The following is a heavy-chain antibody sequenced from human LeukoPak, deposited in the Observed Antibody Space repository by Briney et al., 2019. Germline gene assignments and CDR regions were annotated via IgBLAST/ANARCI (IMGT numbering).Heavy chain of an antibody. J-gene: IGHJ4*02. CDR1: GGSISSGGYY. CDR3: AREPRITIVRGVIIGYFDY. D-gene: IGHD3-10*01. Sequence: PSQTLSLTCTVSGGSISSGGYYWSWIRQHPGKGLEWIGYIYYSGSTYYNPSLKSRVTISVDTSKNQFSLKLSSVTAADTAVYYCAREPRITIVRGVIIGYFDYWGQGTLVTVSS. CDR2: IYYSGST. V-gene: IGHV4-31*03.